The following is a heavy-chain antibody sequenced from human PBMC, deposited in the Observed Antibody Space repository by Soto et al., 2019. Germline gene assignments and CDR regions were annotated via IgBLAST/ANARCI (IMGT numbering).Heavy chain of an antibody. CDR2: IWYDGSNK. CDR1: GFTFSTYG. V-gene: IGHV3-33*01. CDR3: ALLPHCGGTICWPQPDY. J-gene: IGHJ4*02. Sequence: QVQLVESGGGVVQPGRSLRLSCAASGFTFSTYGMHWVRQAPGKGLEWVAIIWYDGSNKYYADSVKGRFTISRDNSKNTLYLQMNSLTTEDTAVYYCALLPHCGGTICWPQPDYWGQGTLVTVSS. D-gene: IGHD2-21*01.